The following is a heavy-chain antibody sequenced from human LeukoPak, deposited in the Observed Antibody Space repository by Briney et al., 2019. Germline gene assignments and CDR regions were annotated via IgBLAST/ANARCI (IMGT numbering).Heavy chain of an antibody. CDR2: ISTSSSYI. J-gene: IGHJ4*02. Sequence: GGSLRLSCGASGFTFSGYSMNWVRQAPGKGLEWVSSISTSSSYIYYADSVKGRFTISRDNSENTLYLQMNSLRAEDTAVYYCAKADHDYGDYWGQGTLVTVSS. CDR1: GFTFSGYS. CDR3: AKADHDYGDY. V-gene: IGHV3-21*04.